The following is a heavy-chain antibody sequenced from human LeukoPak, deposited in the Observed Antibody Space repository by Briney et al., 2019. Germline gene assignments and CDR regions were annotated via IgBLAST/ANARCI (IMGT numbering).Heavy chain of an antibody. D-gene: IGHD6-13*01. V-gene: IGHV4-59*11. CDR3: ARCSSSWYGIYDAFDI. J-gene: IGHJ3*02. CDR1: GGSISSHY. Sequence: SETLSLTCTVSGGSISSHYWGWIRQPPGKGLEWIGYIYYSGSTNYNPSLKSRVTISVDTSKNQFSLKLSSVTAADTAVYYCARCSSSWYGIYDAFDIWGQGTMVTVSS. CDR2: IYYSGST.